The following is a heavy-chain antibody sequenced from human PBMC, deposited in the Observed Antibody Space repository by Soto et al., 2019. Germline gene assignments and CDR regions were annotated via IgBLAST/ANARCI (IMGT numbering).Heavy chain of an antibody. V-gene: IGHV2-5*01. CDR2: IYWNDDK. CDR1: GFSLSTSGVG. CDR3: AHXEGDCRNGVCYTTWFDP. D-gene: IGHD2-8*01. J-gene: IGHJ5*02. Sequence: ESGPTLVNPTQTLTLTCAFSGFSLSTSGVGVGWIRQPPGKALEWLALIYWNDDKRYSPSLKSRLTITKDTSKNQVVLTMTNMDPVDTATYYCAHXEGDCRNGVCYTTWFDPWGQGTLVTVSS.